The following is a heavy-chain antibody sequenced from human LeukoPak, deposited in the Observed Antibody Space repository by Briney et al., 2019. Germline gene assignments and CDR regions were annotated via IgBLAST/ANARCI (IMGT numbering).Heavy chain of an antibody. J-gene: IGHJ3*02. D-gene: IGHD6-19*01. CDR3: ARGGAYSSGWPGTFDI. CDR1: GFTVSSNF. CDR2: IYSGGST. Sequence: GGSLRLSCAASGFTVSSNFMNWVRQAPGKGLEWVSLIYSGGSTSYADPVKGRFTISRDNSKNTLYLQMNSLRGEDTDVYYCARGGAYSSGWPGTFDIWGQGTMVTVSS. V-gene: IGHV3-53*01.